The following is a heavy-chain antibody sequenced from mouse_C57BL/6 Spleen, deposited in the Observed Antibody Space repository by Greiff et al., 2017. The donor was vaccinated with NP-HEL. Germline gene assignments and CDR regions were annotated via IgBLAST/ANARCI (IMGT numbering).Heavy chain of an antibody. V-gene: IGHV1-66*01. CDR2: IYPGSGNT. CDR1: GYSFTSYY. D-gene: IGHD2-2*01. Sequence: VQLQQSGPELVKPGASVKISCKASGYSFTSYYIHWVKQRPGQGLEWIGWIYPGSGNTKYNEKFKGKATLTADTSSSTAYMQLSSLTSEDSAVYYCARRGYDVMDYWGQGTSVTVSS. CDR3: ARRGYDVMDY. J-gene: IGHJ4*01.